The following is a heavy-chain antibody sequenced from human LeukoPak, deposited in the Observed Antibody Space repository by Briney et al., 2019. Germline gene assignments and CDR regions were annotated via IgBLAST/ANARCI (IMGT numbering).Heavy chain of an antibody. V-gene: IGHV4-61*02. CDR1: GGSISSGSYY. D-gene: IGHD2-15*01. CDR2: IYTSGST. Sequence: SETLSLTCTVSGGSISSGSYYWSWIRQPAGKGLEWIGRIYTSGSTNYNPSLKSRVTISVDTSKNQFSLKLSSVTAADTAVYYCARIYCDGGGCYWFDPWGQGTLVTVSS. CDR3: ARIYCDGGGCYWFDP. J-gene: IGHJ5*02.